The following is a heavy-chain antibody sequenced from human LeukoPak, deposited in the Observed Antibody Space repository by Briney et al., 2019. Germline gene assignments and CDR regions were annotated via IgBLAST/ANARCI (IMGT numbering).Heavy chain of an antibody. J-gene: IGHJ5*02. CDR3: ARGAKAAARNWFDP. CDR2: IYTSGST. Sequence: SETLSLTCTVSGGSISSGSYYWSWIRQPAGKGPEWIGRIYTSGSTNYNPSLKSRVTISVDTSKNQFSLKLSSVTAADTAVYYCARGAKAAARNWFDPWGQGTLVTVSS. V-gene: IGHV4-61*02. CDR1: GGSISSGSYY. D-gene: IGHD6-13*01.